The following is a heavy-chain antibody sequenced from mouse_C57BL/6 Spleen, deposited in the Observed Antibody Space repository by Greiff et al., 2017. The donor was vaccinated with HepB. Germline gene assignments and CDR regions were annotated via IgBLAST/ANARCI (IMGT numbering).Heavy chain of an antibody. CDR1: GYSITSGYD. J-gene: IGHJ1*03. CDR2: ISYSGST. Sequence: EVQLVESGPGMVKPSQSLSLTCTVTGYSITSGYDWHWIRHFPGNKLEWMGYISYSGSTNYNPSLKSRISITHDTSKNHFFLKLNSVTTEDTATYYCARESDGSSYGRYFDVWGTGTTVTVSS. D-gene: IGHD1-1*01. CDR3: ARESDGSSYGRYFDV. V-gene: IGHV3-1*01.